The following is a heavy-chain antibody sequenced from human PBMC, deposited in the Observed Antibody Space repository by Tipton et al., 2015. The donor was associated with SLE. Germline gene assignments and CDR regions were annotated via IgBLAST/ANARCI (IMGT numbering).Heavy chain of an antibody. Sequence: QVQLVQSGAEVKKPGASVKVSCKASGSTFTAYYIHWVRQAPGQGLEWMGWINPNTGGTNYAQIFQGRVTMTRDTSISTAYMELTRLTFDDTAVYYCASDPVEGKYDYFDSWGQGTLVTVSS. CDR2: INPNTGGT. V-gene: IGHV1-2*02. D-gene: IGHD1-1*01. CDR3: ASDPVEGKYDYFDS. CDR1: GSTFTAYY. J-gene: IGHJ4*02.